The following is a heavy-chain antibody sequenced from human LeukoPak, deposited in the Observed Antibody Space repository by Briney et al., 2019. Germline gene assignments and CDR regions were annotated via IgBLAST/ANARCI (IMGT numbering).Heavy chain of an antibody. Sequence: AGRSLRLSCAASGFTFDDYAMHWVRQAPGKGLEWVSGISWNSRSIDYADSVKGRFTISRDNAKNSLYLQMDSLRAEDMALYYCAKETIYCSGGSCYHDAFDIWGQGTMVTVSS. CDR3: AKETIYCSGGSCYHDAFDI. J-gene: IGHJ3*02. D-gene: IGHD2-15*01. CDR1: GFTFDDYA. V-gene: IGHV3-9*03. CDR2: ISWNSRSI.